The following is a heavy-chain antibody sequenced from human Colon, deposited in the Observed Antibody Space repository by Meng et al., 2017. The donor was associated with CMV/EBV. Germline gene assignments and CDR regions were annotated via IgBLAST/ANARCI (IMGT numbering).Heavy chain of an antibody. CDR2: ISSDGNSK. CDR3: ARVGDYPGGYYDS. V-gene: IGHV3-30-3*01. Sequence: GESLKISCAASGFTFSRFAIHWVRQAPGKGLEWVALISSDGNSKSYADPVKGRFTISRDNSRNTLSLQMNNLRADDTSVYYCARVGDYPGGYYDSWGQGTLVTVSS. D-gene: IGHD2-21*01. CDR1: GFTFSRFA. J-gene: IGHJ4*02.